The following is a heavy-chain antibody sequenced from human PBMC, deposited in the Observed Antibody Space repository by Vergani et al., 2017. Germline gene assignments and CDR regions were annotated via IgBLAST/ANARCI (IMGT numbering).Heavy chain of an antibody. CDR1: GFTFSSYA. D-gene: IGHD3-3*01. V-gene: IGHV3-23*01. J-gene: IGHJ5*02. Sequence: EVQLLEYGGGLVQPGGSLRLSCAASGFTFSSYAMSWVRQAPGKGLEWVSAISGSGGSTYYADSVKGRFTISRDNSKNTLYLQMNSLRAEDTAVYYCAKDRYDFWSGFVGHLGAWFDPWGQGTLVTVSS. CDR2: ISGSGGST. CDR3: AKDRYDFWSGFVGHLGAWFDP.